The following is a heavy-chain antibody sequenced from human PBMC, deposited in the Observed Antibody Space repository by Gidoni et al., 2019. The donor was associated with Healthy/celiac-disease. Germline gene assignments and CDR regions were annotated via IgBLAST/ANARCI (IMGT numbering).Heavy chain of an antibody. V-gene: IGHV4-39*01. Sequence: QLQLQESGPGLVQPSETLSLTCTVSGGSISSSSYYWGWTRQPPGKGLEWIGSIYSSGRTYYNPSRKSRVTISVDTSKNQCFLKLSSVTAAETAVYYCARQRAGTGGENWGQGTLVTVSS. CDR2: IYSSGRT. CDR1: GGSISSSSYY. D-gene: IGHD6-19*01. J-gene: IGHJ4*02. CDR3: ARQRAGTGGEN.